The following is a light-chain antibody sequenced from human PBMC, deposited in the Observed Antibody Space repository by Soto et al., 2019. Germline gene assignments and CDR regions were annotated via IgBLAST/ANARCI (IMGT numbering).Light chain of an antibody. Sequence: QSALTQPPSASGSPGQSVTISCTGTSSDVGGYNSVSWYQQHPGKAPKLMIYEVNKRPSGVPDRFSASKSDNTASLTVSGLQAEDEADYYCSSYAGSKNLVFGGGTKVTV. CDR3: SSYAGSKNLV. CDR1: SSDVGGYNS. CDR2: EVN. J-gene: IGLJ3*02. V-gene: IGLV2-8*01.